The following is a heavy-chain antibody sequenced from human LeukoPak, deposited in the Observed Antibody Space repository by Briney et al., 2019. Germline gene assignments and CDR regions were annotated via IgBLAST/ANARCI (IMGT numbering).Heavy chain of an antibody. D-gene: IGHD4-11*01. CDR1: GGSFSGYY. CDR2: INHSGST. CDR3: ARHASDYSNYDY. V-gene: IGHV4-34*01. Sequence: PSETLSLTCAVYGGSFSGYYWSWIRQPPGEGLEWIGEINHSGSTNYNPSLKSRITISVDTSKNQFSLKLSSVTAADTAVYYCARHASDYSNYDYWGQGTLVTVSS. J-gene: IGHJ4*02.